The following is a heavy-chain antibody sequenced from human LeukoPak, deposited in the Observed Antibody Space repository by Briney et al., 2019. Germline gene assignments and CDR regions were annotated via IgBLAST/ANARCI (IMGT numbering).Heavy chain of an antibody. CDR1: GFTFSSYE. J-gene: IGHJ5*02. V-gene: IGHV3-48*03. D-gene: IGHD6-13*01. CDR2: ISSSGSTI. CDR3: IAAAGTNWFDP. Sequence: GGSLRLSCAASGFTFSSYEMNWVRQAPGKGLEWVSYISSSGSTIYYADSVKGRFTISRDNAKNSLYLQMDSLRAEDTAVYYCIAAAGTNWFDPWGQGTLVTVSS.